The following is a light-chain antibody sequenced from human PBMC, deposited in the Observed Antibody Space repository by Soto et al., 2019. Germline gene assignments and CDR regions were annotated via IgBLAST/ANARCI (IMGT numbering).Light chain of an antibody. CDR1: HTINIY. CDR3: QQRYSSVRT. J-gene: IGKJ1*01. CDR2: TAS. Sequence: DIQMTQSPSSLAASVGDRVTIACRSSHTINIYLNWYQQKPGQAPKLLIHTASTVHSGVPSRFSGSGSGTDFTLTINNLQPEDFATYDCQQRYSSVRTVGQGTKVEL. V-gene: IGKV1-39*01.